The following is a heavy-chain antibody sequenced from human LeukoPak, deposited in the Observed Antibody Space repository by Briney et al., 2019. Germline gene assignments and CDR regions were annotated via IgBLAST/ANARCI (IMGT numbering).Heavy chain of an antibody. V-gene: IGHV4-30-4*02. Sequence: PSETLSLTCTVSGGSISSGDYYWSWIRQPPGKGLEWIGYIYYSGSTYYNPSLKSRVTISVDTSKNQFSLKLSSVTAADTAVYYCARSFKPGYSGYDPPDGFDPWGQGTLVTVSS. CDR1: GGSISSGDYY. D-gene: IGHD5-12*01. CDR2: IYYSGST. J-gene: IGHJ5*02. CDR3: ARSFKPGYSGYDPPDGFDP.